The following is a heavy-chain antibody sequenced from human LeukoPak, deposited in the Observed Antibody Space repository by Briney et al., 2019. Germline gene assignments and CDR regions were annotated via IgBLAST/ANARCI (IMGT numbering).Heavy chain of an antibody. D-gene: IGHD1-26*01. V-gene: IGHV3-30*04. CDR1: GFTFSSYA. Sequence: PGGSLRLSCAASGFTFSSYAMHWVRQAPGKGLEWVAVISYDGSNKYYADSVKGRFTISRDNSKNTLYLQMNSLRAEDTAVYYCAKDGVGATHFDYWGQGTLVTVSS. CDR2: ISYDGSNK. J-gene: IGHJ4*02. CDR3: AKDGVGATHFDY.